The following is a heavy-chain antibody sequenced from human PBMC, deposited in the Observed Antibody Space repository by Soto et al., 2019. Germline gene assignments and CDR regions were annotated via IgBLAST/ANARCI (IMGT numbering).Heavy chain of an antibody. D-gene: IGHD1-26*01. Sequence: AASVKVSCKASGGTFSSYAISWVRQAPGQGLEWMGGIIPIFGTANYAQKFQGRVTITADESTSTAYMELSSLRSEDTAVYYCARDYSGSYSLSILGYYYGMDVWGQGTTVTVSS. CDR3: ARDYSGSYSLSILGYYYGMDV. CDR2: IIPIFGTA. CDR1: GGTFSSYA. V-gene: IGHV1-69*13. J-gene: IGHJ6*02.